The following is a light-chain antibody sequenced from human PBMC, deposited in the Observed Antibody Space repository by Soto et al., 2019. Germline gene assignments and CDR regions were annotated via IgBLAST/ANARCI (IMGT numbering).Light chain of an antibody. V-gene: IGLV2-14*01. CDR2: DVT. J-gene: IGLJ1*01. CDR1: SSDVGGYNY. Sequence: QSVLTQPASVSGSPGQSITISCTGTSSDVGGYNYVSWYQQHPGKAPRFVIYDVTNRPSGVSNRFSGSKSGNTASLTISGLQAEDEADYYYSSYTTSNTRQVVFGTGTKLTVL. CDR3: SSYTTSNTRQVV.